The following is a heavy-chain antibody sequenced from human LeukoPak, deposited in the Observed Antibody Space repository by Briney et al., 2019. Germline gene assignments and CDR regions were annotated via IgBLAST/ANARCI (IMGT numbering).Heavy chain of an antibody. D-gene: IGHD2-15*01. CDR3: ARGPVGKWVDP. J-gene: IGHJ5*02. CDR1: GGSISSYY. V-gene: IGHV4-59*01. CDR2: IYYSGST. Sequence: SETLSLTCTVSGGSISSYYWSWIRQPPGKGLEWIGYIYYSGSTNYNPSLKSRVTISVDTSKNQFSLKLSSVTAADTAVYYCARGPVGKWVDPRGQGTLVTVSS.